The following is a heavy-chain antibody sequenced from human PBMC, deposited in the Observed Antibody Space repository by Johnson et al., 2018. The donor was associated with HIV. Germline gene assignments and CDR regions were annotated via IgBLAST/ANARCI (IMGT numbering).Heavy chain of an antibody. CDR3: ARVSSNGDSSGLVDGFDI. CDR2: INWNGGST. V-gene: IGHV3-20*04. D-gene: IGHD3-22*01. CDR1: GFTFGDYA. Sequence: VQLVESGGGVARPGGSLRLSCAASGFTFGDYAMSWVRQVPGKGLEWVSGINWNGGSTGYADSVEGRLTISRDNVKKSLYLHMNSLRAGDTALYYCARVSSNGDSSGLVDGFDIWGQGTLVTVSS. J-gene: IGHJ3*02.